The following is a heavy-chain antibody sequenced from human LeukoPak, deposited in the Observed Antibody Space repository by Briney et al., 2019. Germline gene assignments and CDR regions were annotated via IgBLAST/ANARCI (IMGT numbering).Heavy chain of an antibody. J-gene: IGHJ4*02. V-gene: IGHV1-69*05. CDR3: ARDLFGEHIVVGSSSVDY. Sequence: GASVKVSCKASGGTFSSYAISWVRQAPGQGLEWMGGIIPIFGTANYAQKLQGRVTMTTDTSTSTAYMELRSLRSDDTAVYYCARDLFGEHIVVGSSSVDYWGQGTLVTVSS. D-gene: IGHD2-21*01. CDR1: GGTFSSYA. CDR2: IIPIFGTA.